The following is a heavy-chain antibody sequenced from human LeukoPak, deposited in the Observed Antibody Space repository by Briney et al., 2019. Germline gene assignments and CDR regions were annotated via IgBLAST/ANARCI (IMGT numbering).Heavy chain of an antibody. Sequence: SETLSLTCTVSGGSISSYYWSWIRQPPGKGLEWIGYIYYSGSTNYNPSLKSRVTISVDTSKNQFSLKLSSVTAADTAVYYCARHWGRGIVVAGMRYYYYMDVWGKGTTVTVSS. CDR1: GGSISSYY. J-gene: IGHJ6*03. V-gene: IGHV4-59*08. D-gene: IGHD1-26*01. CDR3: ARHWGRGIVVAGMRYYYYMDV. CDR2: IYYSGST.